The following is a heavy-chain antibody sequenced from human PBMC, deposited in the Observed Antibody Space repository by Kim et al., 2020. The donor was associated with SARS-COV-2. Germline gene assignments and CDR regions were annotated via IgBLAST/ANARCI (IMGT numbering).Heavy chain of an antibody. J-gene: IGHJ4*02. V-gene: IGHV3-64D*06. CDR2: ISSNGGST. D-gene: IGHD3-10*01. CDR3: VKGSYYGSGSSLYFDY. Sequence: GGSLRLSCSASGFTFSSYAMHWVRQAPGKGLEYVSAISSNGGSTYYADSVKGRFTISRDNSKNTLYLQMSSLRAEDTAVYYCVKGSYYGSGSSLYFDYWGQGTLVTVSS. CDR1: GFTFSSYA.